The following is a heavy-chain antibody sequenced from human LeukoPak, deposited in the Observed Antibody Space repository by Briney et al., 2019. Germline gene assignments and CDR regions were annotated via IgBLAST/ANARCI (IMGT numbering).Heavy chain of an antibody. D-gene: IGHD3-22*01. CDR2: INPNSGGT. J-gene: IGHJ4*02. Sequence: ASVKVSCKASGYTFTGYYMHWVRQAPGQGLEWMGWINPNSGGTNYAQKFQGRVTMTRDTSISTAYMELSRLRSDGTAVYYCARARPFYDSSGYPLPGYWGQGTLVTVSS. CDR3: ARARPFYDSSGYPLPGY. V-gene: IGHV1-2*02. CDR1: GYTFTGYY.